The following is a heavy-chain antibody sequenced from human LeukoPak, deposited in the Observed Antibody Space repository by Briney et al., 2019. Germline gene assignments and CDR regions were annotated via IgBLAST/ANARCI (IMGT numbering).Heavy chain of an antibody. J-gene: IGHJ4*02. V-gene: IGHV4-59*01. Sequence: SETLSLTCTVSGDSISSYYWSWIRQPPGKGLEWIGYMYYNGSTNYNPSLKSRVTISVDTSKNQFSLKLSSVTAADTAVYYCARELNYYDSSGYYYLNDYWGQGTLVTVSS. CDR2: MYYNGST. CDR1: GDSISSYY. CDR3: ARELNYYDSSGYYYLNDY. D-gene: IGHD3-22*01.